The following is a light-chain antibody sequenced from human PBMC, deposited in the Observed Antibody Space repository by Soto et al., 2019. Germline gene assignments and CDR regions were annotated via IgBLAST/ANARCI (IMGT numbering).Light chain of an antibody. CDR2: GAS. CDR1: QTVNSRF. CDR3: QQYGSSPLT. V-gene: IGKV3-20*01. Sequence: EIVLTQSPDTLSLSPVERATLSCMASQTVNSRFLAWYQQKPGQAPRLLIYGASTRATGIPDRFSGSGSGTDFTLTISRLEPEDFVVYYCQQYGSSPLTFGGGTKVDNK. J-gene: IGKJ4*01.